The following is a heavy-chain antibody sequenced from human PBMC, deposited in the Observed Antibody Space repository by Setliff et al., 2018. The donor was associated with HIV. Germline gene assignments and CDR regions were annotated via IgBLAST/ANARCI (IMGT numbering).Heavy chain of an antibody. Sequence: SETLSLTCIVSGGSISSSSYYWGWIRQPAGKGLEWIGYIYYSGSTNYNPSLKSRVTISVDTSKNQFSLKLSSVTAADTAVYYCARGYYNFWSGYPPLDYWGQGTLVTVSS. CDR3: ARGYYNFWSGYPPLDY. CDR1: GGSISSSSYY. D-gene: IGHD3-3*01. J-gene: IGHJ4*02. V-gene: IGHV4-61*10. CDR2: IYYSGST.